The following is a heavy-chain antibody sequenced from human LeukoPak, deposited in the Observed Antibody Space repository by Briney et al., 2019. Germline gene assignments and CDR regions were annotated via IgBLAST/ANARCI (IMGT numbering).Heavy chain of an antibody. V-gene: IGHV4-39*01. J-gene: IGHJ4*02. D-gene: IGHD6-13*01. CDR1: GGSISSSSYY. CDR2: IYYSGST. CDR3: ASIAAAGKTPVDY. Sequence: PSETLSLTCTVFGGSISSSSYYWGWIRQPPGKGLEWIGSIYYSGSTYYNPSLKSRVTISVDTSKNQFSLKLSSVTAADTAVYYCASIAAAGKTPVDYWGQGTLVTVSS.